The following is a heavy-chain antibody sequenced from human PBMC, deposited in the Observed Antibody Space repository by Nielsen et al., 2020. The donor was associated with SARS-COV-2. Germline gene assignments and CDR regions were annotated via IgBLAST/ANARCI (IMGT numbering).Heavy chain of an antibody. Sequence: GESLKISCAASGFTFSSYWMHWVRQAPGKGLVWVSRINSDGSSTSYADSVKGRFTISRDNAKNTLYLQMNSLRAEDTAVYYCARDLRGYCSSTSCYEGVALDYWGQGTLVTVSS. CDR1: GFTFSSYW. CDR2: INSDGSST. V-gene: IGHV3-74*01. J-gene: IGHJ4*02. CDR3: ARDLRGYCSSTSCYEGVALDY. D-gene: IGHD2-2*01.